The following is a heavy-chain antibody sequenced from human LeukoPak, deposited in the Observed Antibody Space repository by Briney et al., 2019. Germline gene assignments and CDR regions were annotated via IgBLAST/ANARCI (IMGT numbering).Heavy chain of an antibody. CDR3: GRDGGADAVGMDY. Sequence: SETLSLTCSVSGVFISSYYWSWIRQPPGEGLEWIGHIYPGGSTNYNPSLKSRLIISLKMTTNSFFLLLTSVTDADAAIYYCGRDGGADAVGMDYWGQGTLVTVSS. CDR2: IYPGGST. CDR1: GVFISSYY. J-gene: IGHJ4*02. V-gene: IGHV4-4*08. D-gene: IGHD2-21*01.